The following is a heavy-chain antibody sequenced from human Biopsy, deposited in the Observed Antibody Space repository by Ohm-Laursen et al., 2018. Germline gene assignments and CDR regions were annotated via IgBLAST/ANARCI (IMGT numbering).Heavy chain of an antibody. CDR3: ARIPILVVPAAIVYRHRRHLQGLDV. D-gene: IGHD2-2*02. CDR2: IDWDDAK. V-gene: IGHV2-70*16. CDR1: GFSLNTRGMS. J-gene: IGHJ6*02. Sequence: TQTLTLTCTLSGFSLNTRGMSVTWIRQPPGKALEWLARIDWDDAKFYNGSLKTRLTISKDTSENHVVLTLSNVDPVDTATYYCARIPILVVPAAIVYRHRRHLQGLDVWGQGTTVIVSS.